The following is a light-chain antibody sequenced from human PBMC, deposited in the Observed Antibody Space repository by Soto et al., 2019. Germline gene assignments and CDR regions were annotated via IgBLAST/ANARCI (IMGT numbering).Light chain of an antibody. CDR3: ATWDDSLKGWV. V-gene: IGLV1-44*01. Sequence: QSVLTQPPSASGIPGQSVTISCSGSGSNIGSKSAYWYQQLPGTAPKLLIYRNNQRPSGVPDRFSGSKSGTSASLAISGLQSEDEADYYCATWDDSLKGWVFGGGTKLTVL. CDR2: RNN. J-gene: IGLJ3*02. CDR1: GSNIGSKS.